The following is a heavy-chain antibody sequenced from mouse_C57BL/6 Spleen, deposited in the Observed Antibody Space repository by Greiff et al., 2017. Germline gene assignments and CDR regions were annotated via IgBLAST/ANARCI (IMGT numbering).Heavy chain of an antibody. J-gene: IGHJ2*01. CDR1: GYTFTDYY. CDR2: IYPGDGDT. Sequence: VQLQQSGPELVKPGASVKISCKASGYTFTDYYMNWVKQRPGKGLEWIGRIYPGDGDTNYNGKFKGKATLTADKSSSTAYMQLSSLTSEDSAVYFCASYGDYDYTYWGQGTTLTVSS. CDR3: ASYGDYDYTY. V-gene: IGHV1-82*01. D-gene: IGHD2-4*01.